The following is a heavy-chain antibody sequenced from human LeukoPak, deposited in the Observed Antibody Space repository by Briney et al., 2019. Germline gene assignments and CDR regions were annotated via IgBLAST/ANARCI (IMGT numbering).Heavy chain of an antibody. D-gene: IGHD3-22*01. J-gene: IGHJ4*02. CDR2: IWYDGSNK. V-gene: IGHV3-33*01. CDR3: ARGGYYYDSSGQTGDY. CDR1: GFTFSSYG. Sequence: PGGSLRLSCAASGFTFSSYGMHWVRQAPGKGLEWVAVIWYDGSNKYYADSVKGRFTISRDNSKNTLYLQMNSLRAEDTAVYYCARGGYYYDSSGQTGDYWGQGTLVTVSS.